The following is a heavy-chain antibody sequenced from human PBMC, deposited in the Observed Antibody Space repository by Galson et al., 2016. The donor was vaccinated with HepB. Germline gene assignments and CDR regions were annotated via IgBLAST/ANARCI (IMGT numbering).Heavy chain of an antibody. V-gene: IGHV3-33*01. CDR3: ARDPYNTGLLYFDY. D-gene: IGHD2-8*02. CDR2: IWYDGFNK. CDR1: GFTFNSFA. Sequence: SLRLSCAASGFTFNSFAMHWVRQAPGKGLEWVAVIWYDGFNKFYADSVKGRFTISRDKSNNTLYLQMKSLRAGDTAVYYCARDPYNTGLLYFDYWGQGVLVTVSS. J-gene: IGHJ4*02.